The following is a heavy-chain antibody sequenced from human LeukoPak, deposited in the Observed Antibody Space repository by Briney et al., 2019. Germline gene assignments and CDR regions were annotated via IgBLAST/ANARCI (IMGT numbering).Heavy chain of an antibody. CDR1: GGTFSSYA. CDR2: IIPIFGTP. D-gene: IGHD2-2*01. Sequence: SVKVSCKPSGGTFSSYAISWVRPAPGRGVEWMGGIIPIFGTPNYAQKLQGTVTITADESTSTAYMELSSVRSEDKAVYYCTTRGGYCSSTSCYVGYYYYYYMDVWGKGTTVTVSS. J-gene: IGHJ6*03. CDR3: TTRGGYCSSTSCYVGYYYYYYMDV. V-gene: IGHV1-69*01.